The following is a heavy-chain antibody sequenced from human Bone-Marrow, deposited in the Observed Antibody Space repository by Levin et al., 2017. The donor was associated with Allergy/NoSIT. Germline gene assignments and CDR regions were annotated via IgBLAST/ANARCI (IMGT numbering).Heavy chain of an antibody. V-gene: IGHV3-23*01. CDR1: GFPFSSSA. D-gene: IGHD4-23*01. Sequence: LSLTCAASGFPFSSSAMSWVRQAPGKGLEWVSAISGSGGSTYYADSVKGRFTISRDNSKNTLYLQMNSLRAEDTAVYYCAKYRTPDYYYMDVWGKGTTVTVSS. CDR3: AKYRTPDYYYMDV. CDR2: ISGSGGST. J-gene: IGHJ6*03.